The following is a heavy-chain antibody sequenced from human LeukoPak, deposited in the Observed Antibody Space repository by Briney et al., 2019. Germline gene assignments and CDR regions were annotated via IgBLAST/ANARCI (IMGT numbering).Heavy chain of an antibody. D-gene: IGHD3-10*01. Sequence: SETLSLTCTVSGGSISSSSYSWSWIRQPPGKGLEWIGYIYHSGSTYYNPSFKSRVTISVDRSRNQFSLKLSSVTAADTAVYYCARDLYYYGSGSYYNWYFDLWGRGTLVTVSS. CDR2: IYHSGST. CDR3: ARDLYYYGSGSYYNWYFDL. CDR1: GGSISSSSYS. J-gene: IGHJ2*01. V-gene: IGHV4-30-2*01.